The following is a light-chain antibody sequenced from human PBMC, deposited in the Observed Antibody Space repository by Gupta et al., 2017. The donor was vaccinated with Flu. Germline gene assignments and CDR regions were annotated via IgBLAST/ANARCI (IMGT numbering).Light chain of an antibody. CDR3: QQARI. V-gene: IGKV3-20*01. J-gene: IGKJ4*01. Sequence: TQSPGTLSLSPGERATRAGRDSQSVNSNFLAGYQQQPGQAPRLLLYGASSRATGIKDRFSGSGSGTGFTRTSSRLEPEDFEGYYGQQARIFGGGTXVEIK. CDR1: QSVNSNF. CDR2: GAS.